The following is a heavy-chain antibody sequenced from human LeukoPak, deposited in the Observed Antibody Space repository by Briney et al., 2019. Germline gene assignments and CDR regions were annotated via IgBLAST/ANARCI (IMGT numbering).Heavy chain of an antibody. Sequence: GRSLRLSCAASGFTFSSYNMNWVRQAPGKGLEWVSSITSGSSSIYYADSVKGRFTISRDNAKNSLYLQMNSLRAEDTAVYYCAKSSPPPLRYWGQGTLVTVSS. CDR3: AKSSPPPLRY. CDR1: GFTFSSYN. V-gene: IGHV3-21*04. J-gene: IGHJ4*02. CDR2: ITSGSSSI.